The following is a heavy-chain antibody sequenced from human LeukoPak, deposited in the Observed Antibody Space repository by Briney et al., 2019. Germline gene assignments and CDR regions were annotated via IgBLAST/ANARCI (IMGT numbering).Heavy chain of an antibody. Sequence: PGGSLRLSCSASGFAFSDYTMHWVRQAPGKGLEYVSSISNEGRTTYHAASVKGRFTITRDNSKNTLYLQMSSLRHEDTAVYYCVKDKWVDYWGQGILVTVSS. J-gene: IGHJ4*02. CDR2: ISNEGRTT. D-gene: IGHD1-26*01. CDR3: VKDKWVDY. V-gene: IGHV3-64D*09. CDR1: GFAFSDYT.